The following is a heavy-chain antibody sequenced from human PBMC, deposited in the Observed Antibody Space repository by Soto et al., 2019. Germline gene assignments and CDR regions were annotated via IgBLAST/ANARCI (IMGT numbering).Heavy chain of an antibody. Sequence: EEQLVESGGGLVQPGRSLRLSCAASGFSFDDYAIHWVRQAPGKGLEWVSDINWNSGSIGYADSVKGRFTISRDNAKTSLYLQMNSLRVEDTALYYCAKDRGSGSYAANYYYYGMDVWGHGTTVTVSS. CDR1: GFSFDDYA. D-gene: IGHD3-10*01. CDR3: AKDRGSGSYAANYYYYGMDV. V-gene: IGHV3-9*01. CDR2: INWNSGSI. J-gene: IGHJ6*02.